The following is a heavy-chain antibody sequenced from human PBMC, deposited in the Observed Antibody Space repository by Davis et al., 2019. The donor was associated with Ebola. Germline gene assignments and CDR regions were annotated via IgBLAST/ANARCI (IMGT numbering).Heavy chain of an antibody. D-gene: IGHD1-7*01. CDR3: ARVVELRRPTGPFYYYYYMDV. Sequence: SAKVSCKASGGTFSSYAISWVRQAPGHGLEWMGGIIPIFGTANYAQKFQGRVTITADESTSTAYVELSSLRSEDTAVYYCARVVELRRPTGPFYYYYYMDVWGKGTTVTVSS. CDR2: IIPIFGTA. V-gene: IGHV1-69*13. CDR1: GGTFSSYA. J-gene: IGHJ6*03.